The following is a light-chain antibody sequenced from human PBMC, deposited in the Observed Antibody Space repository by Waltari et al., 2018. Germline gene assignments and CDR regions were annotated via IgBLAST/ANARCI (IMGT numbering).Light chain of an antibody. CDR2: GAS. CDR1: SVNNF. V-gene: IGKV3-15*01. J-gene: IGKJ2*01. Sequence: SVNNFLAWYQKKPGQAPRLLIYGASTRATGIPARFSGSGSGTVFTLTISSLHSEDFAVYYCQHYNNWPPMYTFGQGTKLEIK. CDR3: QHYNNWPPMYT.